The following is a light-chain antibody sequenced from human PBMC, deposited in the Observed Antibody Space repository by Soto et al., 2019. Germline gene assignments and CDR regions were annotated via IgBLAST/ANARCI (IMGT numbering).Light chain of an antibody. V-gene: IGKV1-5*03. CDR3: QHYNSYSEA. J-gene: IGKJ1*01. Sequence: IQLTQYPSTLSGPLGDRVTITCRASQTISSWLAWYQQKPGKAPKLLIYKASTLKSGVPSRFSGSGSGTEFTLTISSLQPDDFTTYYCQHYNSYSEAFGQGGKVDIK. CDR1: QTISSW. CDR2: KAS.